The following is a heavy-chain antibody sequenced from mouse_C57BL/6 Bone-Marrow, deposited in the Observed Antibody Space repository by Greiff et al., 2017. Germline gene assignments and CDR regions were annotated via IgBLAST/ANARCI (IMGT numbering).Heavy chain of an antibody. CDR2: ISYDGSN. CDR1: GYSITSGYY. D-gene: IGHD1-1*01. Sequence: EVHLVESGPGLVKPSQSLSLTCSVTGYSITSGYYWNWLRQFPGNKLEWMGYISYDGSNNYNPSLKNRISITRDTSKNQFFLKLNSVTTEDTATYYCARGDYGSSYWYFDGWGTGTTVTVSS. J-gene: IGHJ1*03. V-gene: IGHV3-6*01. CDR3: ARGDYGSSYWYFDG.